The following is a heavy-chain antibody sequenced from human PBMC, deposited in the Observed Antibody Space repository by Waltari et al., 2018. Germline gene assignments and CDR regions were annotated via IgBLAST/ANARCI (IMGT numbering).Heavy chain of an antibody. CDR1: GGSISSHY. Sequence: QVQLQESGPGLVKPSETLSLTCTVSGGSISSHYWSWIRQPPGKGLEWIGYIYYSGITNHNPSPRSRFTMSVATSKNQSSLELSSVTAADPAVYYVARGGGADYWGQGTLVTVSS. CDR2: IYYSGIT. D-gene: IGHD3-16*01. J-gene: IGHJ4*02. CDR3: ARGGGADY. V-gene: IGHV4-59*11.